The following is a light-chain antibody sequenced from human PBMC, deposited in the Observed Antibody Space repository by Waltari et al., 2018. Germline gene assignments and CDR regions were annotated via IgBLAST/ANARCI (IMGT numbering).Light chain of an antibody. CDR3: QQSDITPPA. CDR1: QSINSY. CDR2: AAS. J-gene: IGKJ4*01. V-gene: IGKV1-39*01. Sequence: DIQMTKSPSSLSASVGDRVTITFRASQSINSYLNWYQHKPGKVPKLLIYAASSLQSGVPSRFSGSGSGAHFTLTIISMEPEDFATYYCQQSDITPPAFGGGTKVEIK.